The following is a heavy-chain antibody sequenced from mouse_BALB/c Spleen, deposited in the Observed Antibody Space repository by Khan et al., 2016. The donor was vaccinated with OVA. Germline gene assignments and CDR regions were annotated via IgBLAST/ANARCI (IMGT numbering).Heavy chain of an antibody. CDR2: IWGGGGT. CDR1: GFSLSRYN. D-gene: IGHD2-14*01. J-gene: IGHJ4*01. V-gene: IGHV2-6-4*01. CDR3: ARAYYRDDAYYAMDY. Sequence: VQLQESGPGLVAPSQSLSITCTVSGFSLSRYNIHWVRQPPGKGLEWLGMIWGGGGTDYNSTLKSRLSISKDNSKSQVFLKLNSLQADDTAMYSGARAYYRDDAYYAMDYWGQGTSVTVSS.